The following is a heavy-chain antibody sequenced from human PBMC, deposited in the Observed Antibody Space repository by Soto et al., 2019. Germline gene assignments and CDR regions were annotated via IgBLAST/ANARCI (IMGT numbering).Heavy chain of an antibody. CDR1: GGTFSSYA. CDR3: ARDGDVVVLAAMDGYYYYGMDV. Sequence: SVKVSCKASGGTFSSYAISLVRQAPGQGLEWMGGIIPIFGTANYAQKFQGRVTITADESTSTAYMELSSLRSEDTAVYYCARDGDVVVLAAMDGYYYYGMDVWGQGTTVTVSS. D-gene: IGHD2-2*01. V-gene: IGHV1-69*13. J-gene: IGHJ6*02. CDR2: IIPIFGTA.